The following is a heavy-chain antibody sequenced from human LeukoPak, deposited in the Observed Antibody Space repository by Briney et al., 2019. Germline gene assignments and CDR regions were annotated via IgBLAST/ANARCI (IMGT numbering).Heavy chain of an antibody. D-gene: IGHD5-18*01. CDR1: GFTFSSSW. CDR3: ARDWAYSYDY. Sequence: GGSLRLSCAASGFTFSSSWMHWVRQAPGKGLVWVLHIKSDGSSTSYADSVKGRFTISRDNAKNTLYLQMNSLRAEDTAVYYCARDWAYSYDYWGQGTLVTVSS. CDR2: IKSDGSST. V-gene: IGHV3-74*01. J-gene: IGHJ4*02.